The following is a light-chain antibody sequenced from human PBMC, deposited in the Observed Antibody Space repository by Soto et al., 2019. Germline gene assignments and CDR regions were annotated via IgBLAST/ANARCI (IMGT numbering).Light chain of an antibody. V-gene: IGKV3-20*01. J-gene: IGKJ3*01. CDR1: QNVYINS. CDR2: GPS. CDR3: QQYGGLTCT. Sequence: EIVLTQSPDTLSLSPGERATLSCGASQNVYINSLAWYQQKAGQPPRLLIYGPSTRATDVPDMFSGSGSGTDFVLIISRLDPEDCGMYYCQQYGGLTCTFGPGTRVDIK.